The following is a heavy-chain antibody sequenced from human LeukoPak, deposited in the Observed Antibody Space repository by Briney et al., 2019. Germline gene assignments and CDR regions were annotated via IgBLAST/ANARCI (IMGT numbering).Heavy chain of an antibody. Sequence: SETLSLTCAVYGGSFSGYYWSWIRQPPGKGLEWIGEINHSGSTNYNPSLKSRVTISVDTSKNQFSLKLSSVTAADTAVYYCARAGSDYYGSGSYYYYYYYMDVWGKGTTVTISS. CDR2: INHSGST. V-gene: IGHV4-34*01. J-gene: IGHJ6*03. D-gene: IGHD3-10*01. CDR3: ARAGSDYYGSGSYYYYYYYMDV. CDR1: GGSFSGYY.